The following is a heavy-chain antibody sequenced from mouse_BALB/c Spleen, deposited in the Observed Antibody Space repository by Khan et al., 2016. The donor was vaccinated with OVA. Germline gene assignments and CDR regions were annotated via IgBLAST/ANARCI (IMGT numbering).Heavy chain of an antibody. CDR1: GFTFSTYG. CDR3: ERVAYYDDSEGFAY. CDR2: ISSGGSYT. Sequence: EVMLVESGGDLVKPGGSLKLSCAASGFTFSTYGMSWVRQTPDKRLEWVATISSGGSYTYYPDNVKGRFTISRDNAKNTLFLQMSSLKSEDTAMYYCERVAYYDDSEGFAYWGQGTLVTVSA. V-gene: IGHV5-6*01. J-gene: IGHJ3*01. D-gene: IGHD1-1*01.